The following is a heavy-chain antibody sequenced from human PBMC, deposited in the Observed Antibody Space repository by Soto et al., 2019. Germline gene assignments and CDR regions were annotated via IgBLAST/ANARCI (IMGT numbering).Heavy chain of an antibody. CDR3: ASLVTGDGCFDY. Sequence: GASLKISGKGCGYSFSSYWIGWVRQMPGKGLEWMGIIYPGDSDTRYSPAFQGQVTISADKSISTAYLQWSSLKASDTAMYYCASLVTGDGCFDYWGQGTLVTVSS. V-gene: IGHV5-51*01. CDR2: IYPGDSDT. D-gene: IGHD2-21*02. J-gene: IGHJ4*02. CDR1: GYSFSSYW.